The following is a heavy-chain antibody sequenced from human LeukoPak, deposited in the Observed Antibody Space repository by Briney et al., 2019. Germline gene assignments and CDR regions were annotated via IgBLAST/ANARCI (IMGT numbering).Heavy chain of an antibody. Sequence: SQTLSLTCTVSGGSISSGGYYWSWIRQPPGKGLEWIGYIYHSGSTYYNPSLKSRVTISVDRSKNQFSLKLSSVTAADTAVYYCARDHGARYNWRRGAFDIWGQGTMVTVSS. D-gene: IGHD1-20*01. CDR1: GGSISSGGYY. CDR2: IYHSGST. CDR3: ARDHGARYNWRRGAFDI. J-gene: IGHJ3*02. V-gene: IGHV4-30-2*01.